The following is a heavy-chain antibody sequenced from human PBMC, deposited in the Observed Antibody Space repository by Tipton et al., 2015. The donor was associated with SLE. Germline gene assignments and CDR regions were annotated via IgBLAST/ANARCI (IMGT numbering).Heavy chain of an antibody. Sequence: QSGPEVKKPGASVKVSCKASGYTFTGYYMHWVRQAPGQGLEWMGRINPNSGGTNYAQKFQGRVTMTRDTSISTAYMELSRLRSDDTAVYYCARDLGGSSSSGYWGQGTLVTVSS. CDR1: GYTFTGYY. J-gene: IGHJ4*02. CDR2: INPNSGGT. CDR3: ARDLGGSSSSGY. V-gene: IGHV1-2*06. D-gene: IGHD6-6*01.